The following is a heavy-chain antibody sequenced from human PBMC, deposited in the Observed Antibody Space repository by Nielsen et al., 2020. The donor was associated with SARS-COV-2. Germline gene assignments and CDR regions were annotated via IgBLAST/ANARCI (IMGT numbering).Heavy chain of an antibody. CDR3: AKDESGIRYDFWSGYCRFDY. J-gene: IGHJ4*02. D-gene: IGHD3-3*01. V-gene: IGHV3-23*01. CDR2: ISGSGGST. Sequence: GESLKISCAASGFTFSSYSMNWVRQAPGKGLEWVSAISGSGGSTYYADSVKGRFTISRDNSKNTLYLQMNSLRAEDTAVYYCAKDESGIRYDFWSGYCRFDYWGQGTLVTVSS. CDR1: GFTFSSYS.